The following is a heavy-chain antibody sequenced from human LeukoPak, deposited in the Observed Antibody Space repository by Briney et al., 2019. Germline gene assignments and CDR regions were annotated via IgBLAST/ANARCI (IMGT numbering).Heavy chain of an antibody. Sequence: GASVKVSCKASGYTFTGYYMHWVRQTPGQGLEWMGWINPNSGGTNYAQKFQGRVTMTRDTSISTAYMELSRLRSDDTAVYYCARDTVVTGASHYWGQGTLVTVSS. CDR3: ARDTVVTGASHY. J-gene: IGHJ4*02. V-gene: IGHV1-2*02. D-gene: IGHD4-23*01. CDR1: GYTFTGYY. CDR2: INPNSGGT.